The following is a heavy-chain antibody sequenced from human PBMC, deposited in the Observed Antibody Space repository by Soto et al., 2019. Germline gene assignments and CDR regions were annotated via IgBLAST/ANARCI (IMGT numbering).Heavy chain of an antibody. V-gene: IGHV3-21*06. CDR3: ARESEDLTSNFDY. CDR2: ISSTTNYI. CDR1: GFTFTRFS. J-gene: IGHJ4*02. Sequence: GSLRLSCAASGFTFTRFSMNWVRQPPGKGLEWVSSISSTTNYIYYGDSMKGRFTISRDNAKNSLYLEMNSLRAEDTAVYYCARESEDLTSNFDYWGQGTLVTVSS.